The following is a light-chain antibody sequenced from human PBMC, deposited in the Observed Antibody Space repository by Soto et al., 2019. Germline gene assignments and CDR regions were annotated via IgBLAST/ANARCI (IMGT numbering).Light chain of an antibody. CDR1: SSNIGAGYD. Sequence: QLVLTQPPSVSGAPGQRVTISCTGSSSNIGAGYDVHWYQQLPGTAPKLLIYGNSNRPSGVPDRFSGSKSGTSASLAITGLQAEDEADYSCQSYDSSLSVVFGGGTKLTVL. J-gene: IGLJ2*01. CDR3: QSYDSSLSVV. V-gene: IGLV1-40*01. CDR2: GNS.